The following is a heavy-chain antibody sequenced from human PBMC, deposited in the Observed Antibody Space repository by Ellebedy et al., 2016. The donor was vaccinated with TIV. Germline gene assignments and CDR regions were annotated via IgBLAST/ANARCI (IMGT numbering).Heavy chain of an antibody. V-gene: IGHV3-7*01. J-gene: IGHJ3*02. CDR1: GDTVSEHW. CDR3: ARRNDFDI. CDR2: INQEESDK. Sequence: GESLKISCAASGDTVSEHWMNWVRQAPGKGLEWVANINQEESDKRYVDSVKGRFTISRDNAKNSVYLQMNSLRVEDTAVYYCARRNDFDIWGQGTLVTVSS.